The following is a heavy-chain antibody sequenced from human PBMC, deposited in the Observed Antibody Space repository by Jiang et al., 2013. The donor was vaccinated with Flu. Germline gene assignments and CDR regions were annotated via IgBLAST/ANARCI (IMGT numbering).Heavy chain of an antibody. D-gene: IGHD1-26*01. CDR3: ARDSGGYSGSFDAFDI. CDR2: ISSSSSYI. Sequence: QLLESGGGLVKPGGSLRLSCAASGFTFSSYSMNWVRQAPGKGLEWVSSISSSSSYIYYADSVKGRFTISRDNAKNSLYRQMNSLRAEDTAVYYCARDSGGYSGSFDAFDIWGQGTMVTVSS. J-gene: IGHJ3*02. V-gene: IGHV3-21*01. CDR1: GFTFSSYS.